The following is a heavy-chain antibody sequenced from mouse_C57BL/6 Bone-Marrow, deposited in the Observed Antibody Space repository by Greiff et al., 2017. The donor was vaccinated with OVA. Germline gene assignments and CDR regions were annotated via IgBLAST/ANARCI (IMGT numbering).Heavy chain of an antibody. Sequence: EVHLVESGPGMVKPSQSLSLTCTVTGNSITSGYDWHWIRHFPGNKLEWMGYISYSGSTNYNPSLKSRISITHDTSKNHFFLKLNSVTTEDTSTYYYARVGYYAMDYWGQGTSATVSS. V-gene: IGHV3-1*01. J-gene: IGHJ4*01. CDR2: ISYSGST. CDR3: ARVGYYAMDY. CDR1: GNSITSGYD.